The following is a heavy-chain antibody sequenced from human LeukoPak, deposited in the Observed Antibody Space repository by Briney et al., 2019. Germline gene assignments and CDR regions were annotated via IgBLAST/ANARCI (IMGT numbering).Heavy chain of an antibody. D-gene: IGHD1-26*01. CDR3: ARVRSRMYDFDY. CDR1: GYTFTGYY. Sequence: ASVKVSCKASGYTFTGYYMHWVRQAPGQGLEWMGWINPNSGGTNYAQKFQGRVTMTRDTSVSTAYMELSRLRSDDTAVYYCARVRSRMYDFDYWGQGTLVTVSS. CDR2: INPNSGGT. V-gene: IGHV1-2*02. J-gene: IGHJ4*02.